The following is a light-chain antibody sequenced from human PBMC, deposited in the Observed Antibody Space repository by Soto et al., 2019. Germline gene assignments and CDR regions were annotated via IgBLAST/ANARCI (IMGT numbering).Light chain of an antibody. V-gene: IGKV1-27*01. J-gene: IGKJ1*01. Sequence: DIQMTQSPSSLSASVGDRVTITCRASQGISNYLAWYQQKPGKVPKLLIYAASTLQSGVPSRFSGSGSGTDFTITISSLQPEDVATYYCQKYNSALWTFGQGTKVEIK. CDR2: AAS. CDR1: QGISNY. CDR3: QKYNSALWT.